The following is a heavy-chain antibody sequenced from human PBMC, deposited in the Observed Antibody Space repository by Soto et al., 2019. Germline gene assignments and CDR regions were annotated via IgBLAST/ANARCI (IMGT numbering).Heavy chain of an antibody. CDR1: GFTFSSYG. V-gene: IGHV3-30*18. CDR2: ISYDGSNK. CDR3: AKDPLVLRVYAITSRFGWFDP. D-gene: IGHD2-8*01. Sequence: GGSLTLSCAASGFTFSSYGMHWVRQAPGKGLEWVAVISYDGSNKYYADSVKGRFTISRDNSKNTLYLQMNSLRAEDTAVYYCAKDPLVLRVYAITSRFGWFDPWGQGTLVTVSS. J-gene: IGHJ5*02.